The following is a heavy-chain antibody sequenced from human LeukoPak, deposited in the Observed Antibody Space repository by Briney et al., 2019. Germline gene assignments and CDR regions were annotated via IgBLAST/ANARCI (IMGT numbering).Heavy chain of an antibody. Sequence: GASVTVSCKASGYTFTSYGISWVRQAPGQGLECMGWISAYNGNTNYAQKLQGRVTMTTDTSTSTAYMELRSLRSDDTAVYYCARGRLELLWFGELSRRRNWFDPWGQGTLVTVSS. V-gene: IGHV1-18*01. CDR3: ARGRLELLWFGELSRRRNWFDP. CDR2: ISAYNGNT. J-gene: IGHJ5*02. CDR1: GYTFTSYG. D-gene: IGHD3-10*01.